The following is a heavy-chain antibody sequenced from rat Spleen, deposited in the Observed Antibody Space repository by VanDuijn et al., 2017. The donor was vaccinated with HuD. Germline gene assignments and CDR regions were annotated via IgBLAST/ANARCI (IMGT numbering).Heavy chain of an antibody. Sequence: EVQLVESGGGLVQPGNSLKLSCAASGFTFSDYDMAWVRQDPTKGLEWVANLSYDGSSTYYRDSVKGRFNISRDNAKTTLYLQMDSLRSEDTATYFCAREAGLPFHYFDYWGQGVMVTVSS. V-gene: IGHV5-7*01. CDR3: AREAGLPFHYFDY. D-gene: IGHD1-4*01. J-gene: IGHJ2*01. CDR1: GFTFSDYD. CDR2: LSYDGSST.